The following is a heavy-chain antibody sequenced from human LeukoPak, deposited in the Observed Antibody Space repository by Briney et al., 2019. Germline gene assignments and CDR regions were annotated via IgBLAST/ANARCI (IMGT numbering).Heavy chain of an antibody. J-gene: IGHJ6*03. CDR1: GGSFSGYY. V-gene: IGHV4-34*01. CDR3: ATVTSARKFDATFGGVIGSGYYYYMDV. D-gene: IGHD3-16*01. CDR2: INHSGST. Sequence: IPSETLSLTCAVYGGSFSGYYWSWIRQPPGKGLEWIGEINHSGSTNYNPSLKSRVTISVDTSKNQFSLKLSSVTAADTAVYYCATVTSARKFDATFGGVIGSGYYYYMDVWGKGTTVTVSS.